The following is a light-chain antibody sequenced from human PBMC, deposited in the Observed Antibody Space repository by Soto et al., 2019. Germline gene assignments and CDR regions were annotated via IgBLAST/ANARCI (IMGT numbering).Light chain of an antibody. Sequence: EIVMTQSPATLSVSPGEGATLSCRASQSVSTNLAWYQQKHGQAPSLLIYGASSRATGIPDRFSGSGSGTDFTLTISRLEPADFAVYYCQQYGRSPWTFGQGTKVDIK. V-gene: IGKV3-20*01. CDR2: GAS. CDR3: QQYGRSPWT. CDR1: QSVSTN. J-gene: IGKJ1*01.